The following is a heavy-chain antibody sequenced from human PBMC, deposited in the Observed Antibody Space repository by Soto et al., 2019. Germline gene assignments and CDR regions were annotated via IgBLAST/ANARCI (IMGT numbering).Heavy chain of an antibody. D-gene: IGHD3-3*02. CDR2: ISYDGTEE. J-gene: IGHJ4*01. V-gene: IGHV3-30*18. CDR1: GFTFSSFG. Sequence: GGSLRLSCAASGFTFSSFGMHWVRQAPGKGLEWVAVISYDGTEEKYADSVKGRATVSRDNSKNTVYLQMNRLRGDDSAVYYCAKGRFDVVTISPFDHWGQGTLVTVSS. CDR3: AKGRFDVVTISPFDH.